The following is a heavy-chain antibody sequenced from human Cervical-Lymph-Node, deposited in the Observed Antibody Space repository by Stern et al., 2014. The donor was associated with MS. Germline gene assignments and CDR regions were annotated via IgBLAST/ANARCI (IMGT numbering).Heavy chain of an antibody. CDR2: AWYDGSTA. V-gene: IGHV3-33*01. J-gene: IGHJ4*02. CDR1: GFTFSSYG. D-gene: IGHD5-24*01. Sequence: DQLVESGGGVVQPGTSLRLSCAASGFTFSSYGMHWVRQAPGKGLEWVAFAWYDGSTAYYTNSVKGRFTISRDNSKNTLSLQMNSLAAEDTAVYYCARGHIPYAYNYLFDYWGQGTLVTVSS. CDR3: ARGHIPYAYNYLFDY.